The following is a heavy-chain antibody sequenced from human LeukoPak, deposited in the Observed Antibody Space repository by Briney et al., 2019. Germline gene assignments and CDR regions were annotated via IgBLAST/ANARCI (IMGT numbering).Heavy chain of an antibody. CDR2: ISYTGDT. CDR3: AREGPTATSIDY. V-gene: IGHV4-59*01. CDR1: GGSIRSYY. J-gene: IGHJ4*02. D-gene: IGHD2-21*02. Sequence: SETLSLTCTVSGGSIRSYYWSWIRQPPGKGLEWLGYISYTGDTNYNPSLKSRLTISVDTSKNQFSLKLSSVTAADTAVYYCAREGPTATSIDYWGQGTLVTVSA.